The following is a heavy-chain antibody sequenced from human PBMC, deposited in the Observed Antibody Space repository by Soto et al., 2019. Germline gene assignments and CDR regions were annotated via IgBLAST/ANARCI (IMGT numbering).Heavy chain of an antibody. J-gene: IGHJ4*02. CDR1: GCASNSDYYY. D-gene: IGHD2-8*01. CDR3: VRGTDCATVVACHRYFDS. CDR2: MYSSGST. V-gene: IGHV4-30-4*01. Sequence: QVRLQESGPGLVKSSQTLSLTCSVSGCASNSDYYYWGWVRQPPGQGLEWNGYMYSSGSTYSNPSLTSPVAMSVDTSQNHFSLSLTSVTAADTAVYFCVRGTDCATVVACHRYFDSWGQGIPVTVSS.